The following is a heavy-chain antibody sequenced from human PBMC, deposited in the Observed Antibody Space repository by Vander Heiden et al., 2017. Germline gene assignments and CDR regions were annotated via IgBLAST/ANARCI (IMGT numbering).Heavy chain of an antibody. J-gene: IGHJ4*02. D-gene: IGHD2-8*01. V-gene: IGHV3-23*01. CDR2: ISCRGGTT. CDR3: ARDSSQWGLIDY. CDR1: GFTFGSTT. Sequence: EVQLLESGGTLVQPGGSLRLSCAASGFTFGSTTMNWVRQAPGKGLEWVSFISCRGGTTYYADSVKGRFTISRDNSKNTLYLQMNSLRAEDTAVYYCARDSSQWGLIDYWGQGTLVTVSS.